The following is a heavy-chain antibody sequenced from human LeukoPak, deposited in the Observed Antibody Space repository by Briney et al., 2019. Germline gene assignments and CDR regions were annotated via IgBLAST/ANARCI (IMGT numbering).Heavy chain of an antibody. CDR1: GFTFSSYG. CDR3: AREFRYGSGSYTNPLDY. J-gene: IGHJ4*02. Sequence: HPGGSLRLSCAASGFTFSSYGMHWVRQAPGKGLEWVAFIRYDGSNKYYADSVKGRFTISRDNSKNTLYLQMTSLRAEDTAVYYCAREFRYGSGSYTNPLDYWGQGTLVTVSS. V-gene: IGHV3-30*02. CDR2: IRYDGSNK. D-gene: IGHD3-10*01.